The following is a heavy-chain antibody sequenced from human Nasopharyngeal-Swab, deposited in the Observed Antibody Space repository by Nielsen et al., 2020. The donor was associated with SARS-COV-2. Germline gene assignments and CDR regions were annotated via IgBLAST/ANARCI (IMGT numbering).Heavy chain of an antibody. J-gene: IGHJ4*02. Sequence: SELLSPTCTVLGASVSSGSYYWSWIRQAPGKGLEWIGYIYYSGSTNYNPSLKSPVTISVDTSKNQFSLKLSSVTAADTAVYYCASDRGGAPAAKRPYYFDYWGQGTLVTVSS. CDR2: IYYSGST. D-gene: IGHD2-2*01. CDR3: ASDRGGAPAAKRPYYFDY. CDR1: GASVSSGSYY. V-gene: IGHV4-61*01.